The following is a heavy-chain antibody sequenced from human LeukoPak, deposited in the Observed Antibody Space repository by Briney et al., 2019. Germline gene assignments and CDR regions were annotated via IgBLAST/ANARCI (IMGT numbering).Heavy chain of an antibody. J-gene: IGHJ6*02. Sequence: GGSLRLSCAASGFTFSSYGMHWVRQAPGKGLEWVAVIWYDGSNKYYADSVKGRFTISRDNSKNTLYLQMNSLRAEDTAVYYCARDSYYGSGSYYPLRTGSPYYGMDVWGQGTTVTVSS. V-gene: IGHV3-33*01. CDR1: GFTFSSYG. D-gene: IGHD3-10*01. CDR2: IWYDGSNK. CDR3: ARDSYYGSGSYYPLRTGSPYYGMDV.